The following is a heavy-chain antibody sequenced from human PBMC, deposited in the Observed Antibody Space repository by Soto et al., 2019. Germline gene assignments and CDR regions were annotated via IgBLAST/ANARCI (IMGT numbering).Heavy chain of an antibody. J-gene: IGHJ4*02. CDR3: VSYQQLKY. CDR1: GYTFTSYG. V-gene: IGHV1-18*01. CDR2: ISAYNGNT. Sequence: ASVKVSCKASGYTFTSYGISWVRQAPGQGLEWMGWISAYNGNTNYAQKLQGRVTMTTDTSTSTAYMELSSLTHEDTAVYYCVSYQQLKYWGQGTLVTVSS. D-gene: IGHD6-13*01.